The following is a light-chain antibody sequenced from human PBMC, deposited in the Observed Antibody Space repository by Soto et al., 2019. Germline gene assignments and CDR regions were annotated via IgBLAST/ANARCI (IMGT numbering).Light chain of an antibody. Sequence: EIVLPQSPGTLSLSPGQRATLSCRASQSISTSYLAWYQQKPGQAPRLLIYGASSRATGIPDRFSGSGSGTDFTLTISRLEPEDFAVYYCQQTQTFGQGTKVDIK. CDR3: QQTQT. J-gene: IGKJ1*01. V-gene: IGKV3-20*01. CDR1: QSISTSY. CDR2: GAS.